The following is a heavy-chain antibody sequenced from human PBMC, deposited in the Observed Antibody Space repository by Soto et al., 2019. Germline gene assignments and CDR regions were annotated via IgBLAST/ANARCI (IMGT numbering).Heavy chain of an antibody. J-gene: IGHJ6*02. CDR3: ANIVGASNGMDV. CDR2: IWYDGSNK. Sequence: PGGSLRLSCAASGFTFSSYGMHWVRQAPGKGLEWVAVIWYDGSNKYYADSVKGRFTISRDNSKNTLYLQMNSLRAEDTAVYYCANIVGASNGMDVWGRGNTVTGS. D-gene: IGHD1-26*01. V-gene: IGHV3-33*06. CDR1: GFTFSSYG.